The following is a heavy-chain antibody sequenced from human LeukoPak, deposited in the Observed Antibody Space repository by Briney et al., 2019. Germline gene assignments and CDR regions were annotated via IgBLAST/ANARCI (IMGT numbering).Heavy chain of an antibody. CDR1: GFTFSSYS. V-gene: IGHV3-48*01. D-gene: IGHD4-17*01. CDR2: ISSSSSTI. Sequence: GGSLRLSCAASGFTFSSYSMNWVRQAPGKGLEWVSYISSSSSTIYYADSVKGRFTISRDNAKNSLYLQMNSLRAEDTAVYYCASGDYGDYPWFFRYWGQGTLVTVSS. J-gene: IGHJ4*02. CDR3: ASGDYGDYPWFFRY.